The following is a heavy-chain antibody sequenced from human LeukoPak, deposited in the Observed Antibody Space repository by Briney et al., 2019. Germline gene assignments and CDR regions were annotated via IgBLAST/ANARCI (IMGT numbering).Heavy chain of an antibody. J-gene: IGHJ5*02. CDR2: IIPICGTA. D-gene: IGHD3-10*01. Sequence: SVKVSCKASGGTFSSYAISWVRQAPGQGLEWMGRIIPICGTAKYAQKFQGRVTISTDESTSTAYMELSSLRCEDTAVYYCARDFRFGEIRMFDPWGQGTLVTVSS. CDR3: ARDFRFGEIRMFDP. V-gene: IGHV1-69*05. CDR1: GGTFSSYA.